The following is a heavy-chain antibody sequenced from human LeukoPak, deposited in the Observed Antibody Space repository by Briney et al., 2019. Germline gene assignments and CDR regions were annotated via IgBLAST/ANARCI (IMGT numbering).Heavy chain of an antibody. V-gene: IGHV1-8*01. J-gene: IGHJ5*02. CDR3: ARGEGFRELLRHNWFDP. Sequence: ASVKVSCKASGYTFTSYDINWVRQATGQGLEWMGWMNPNSGNTGYAQKFQGRVTMTRSTSISTAYMELSSLRSEDTAVYYCARGEGFRELLRHNWFDPWGQGTLVTVSS. CDR1: GYTFTSYD. CDR2: MNPNSGNT. D-gene: IGHD3-10*01.